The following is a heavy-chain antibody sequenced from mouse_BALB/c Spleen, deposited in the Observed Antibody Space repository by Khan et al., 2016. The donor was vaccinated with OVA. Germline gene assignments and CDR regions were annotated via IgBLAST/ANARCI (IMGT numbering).Heavy chain of an antibody. CDR1: GSSITSDYA. Sequence: EVELVESGPGLVKPSQSLSLTCTVTGSSITSDYAWNWIRQFPGNRLEWMAYISYSGRTSYNPSLQSRISITHDTSKNPFFLQLNSVTTEDTATYYCARSVTITTVVATDFDYWGQGTTLTGSS. CDR2: ISYSGRT. J-gene: IGHJ2*01. CDR3: ARSVTITTVVATDFDY. D-gene: IGHD1-1*01. V-gene: IGHV3-2*02.